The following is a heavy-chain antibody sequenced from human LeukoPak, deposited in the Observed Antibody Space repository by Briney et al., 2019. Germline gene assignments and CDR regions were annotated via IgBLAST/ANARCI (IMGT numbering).Heavy chain of an antibody. CDR1: GFTVSSNS. J-gene: IGHJ4*02. CDR3: ARGHYFDY. Sequence: GGSLRLSCAASGFTVSSNSMSWVRQAPGRGLEWVSIIYSGGSTYYADSVRGRFTISRDNSKNTLYLQMSSLTAEDTAVYYCARGHYFDYWGQGTLVTVSS. V-gene: IGHV3-53*01. CDR2: IYSGGST.